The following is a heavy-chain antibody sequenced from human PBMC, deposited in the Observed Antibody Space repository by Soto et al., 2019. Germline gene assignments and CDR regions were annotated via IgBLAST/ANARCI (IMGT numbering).Heavy chain of an antibody. V-gene: IGHV5-51*01. J-gene: IGHJ6*02. D-gene: IGHD3-16*01. CDR2: IYPGDSDT. CDR3: ARKTLGGMDV. CDR1: WYSFTSYW. Sequence: GQSLKISCKGSWYSFTSYWIGWVRQMRGKGLEWMGIIYPGDSDTRYSPSFQGQVNISADKSISTAYLQWSSLKASDTAMYYCARKTLGGMDVLGQGTTVTGSS.